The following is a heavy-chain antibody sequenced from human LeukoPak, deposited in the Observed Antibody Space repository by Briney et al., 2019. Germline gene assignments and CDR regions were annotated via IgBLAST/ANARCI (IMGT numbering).Heavy chain of an antibody. CDR3: ARGEMATIDY. V-gene: IGHV4-4*07. J-gene: IGHJ4*02. D-gene: IGHD5-24*01. Sequence: PSETLSLTCTVSGGSISSYYWSWIRQPAGKGLEWIGRFYTSGSTNYNPSLKSRVTMSVDTSKNQFSLKVTSVTAADTAVYYCARGEMATIDYWGQGTLVTVSS. CDR1: GGSISSYY. CDR2: FYTSGST.